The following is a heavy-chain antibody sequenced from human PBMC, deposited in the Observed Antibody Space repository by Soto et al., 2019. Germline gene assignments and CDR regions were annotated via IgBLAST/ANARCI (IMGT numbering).Heavy chain of an antibody. CDR1: GGSISGYY. CDR2: VYYTGAT. D-gene: IGHD2-15*01. J-gene: IGHJ4*02. CDR3: ARLHRYCSGGSCYVVDY. V-gene: IGHV4-59*08. Sequence: QVQLQESGPGLVKPSETLSLTCTVSGGSISGYYWSWVRQPPGKGLEWIGYVYYTGATNYNPSLNSRVTMSLDTSKNQFCLRLSSMTAADTAVYYCARLHRYCSGGSCYVVDYWGQGTLVTVSS.